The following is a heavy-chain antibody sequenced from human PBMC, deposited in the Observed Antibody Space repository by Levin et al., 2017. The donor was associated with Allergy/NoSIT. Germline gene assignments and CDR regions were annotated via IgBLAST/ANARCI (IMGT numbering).Heavy chain of an antibody. Sequence: SVKVSCKASGFTFTSFAVQWVRQARGQRLEWIGWIVVGSGNTNYAQKFQERVTITRDMSTSTSYMQLSSLESEDTAVSYCVAADEEGGGVDLWGEGTRVRVSS. V-gene: IGHV1-58*01. CDR2: IVVGSGNT. CDR3: VAADEEGGGVDL. CDR1: GFTFTSFA. J-gene: IGHJ4*02. D-gene: IGHD3-16*01.